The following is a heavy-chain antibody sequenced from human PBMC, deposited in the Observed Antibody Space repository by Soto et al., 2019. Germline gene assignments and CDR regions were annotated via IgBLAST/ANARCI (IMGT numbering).Heavy chain of an antibody. CDR3: ARRTAMAYWYFDL. Sequence: EVQLVQSGAEVKKPGESLKISCKGSGYSFTSQWIGWVRQKPGKGLEWMGIIYPGDSDTRYSPSFKGQVTISADKSINTAYLQWSSLKASDTAMYYCARRTAMAYWYFDLWGRGTLVTVSS. D-gene: IGHD5-18*01. CDR1: GYSFTSQW. J-gene: IGHJ2*01. V-gene: IGHV5-51*01. CDR2: IYPGDSDT.